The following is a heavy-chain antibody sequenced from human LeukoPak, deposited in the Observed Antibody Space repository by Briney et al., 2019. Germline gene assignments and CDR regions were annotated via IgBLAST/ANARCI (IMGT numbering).Heavy chain of an antibody. J-gene: IGHJ5*02. CDR1: GFTFSSYS. CDR2: ISSSSSYI. D-gene: IGHD2-2*02. V-gene: IGHV3-21*01. Sequence: PGGSLRLSCAASGFTFSSYSMNWVRQAPGKGLEWVSSISSSSSYIYYADSVKGRFTISRDNAKNSLYLQMNSLRAEDTAVYYCARVSDIVVVPAAIPWWFDPWGQGTLVTVSS. CDR3: ARVSDIVVVPAAIPWWFDP.